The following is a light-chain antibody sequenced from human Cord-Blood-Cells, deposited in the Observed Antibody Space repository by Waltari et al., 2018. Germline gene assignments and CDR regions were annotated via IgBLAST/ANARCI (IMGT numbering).Light chain of an antibody. CDR3: QQSYSTPWT. Sequence: DIQMTQPPSSPAASVGDRVIITCRASQSISSYLNWYQQKPGKAPKLLIYAASSLQSGVPSRFSGSGSGTDFTLTISSLQPEDFATYYCQQSYSTPWTFGRGTKVEIK. CDR2: AAS. V-gene: IGKV1-39*01. CDR1: QSISSY. J-gene: IGKJ1*01.